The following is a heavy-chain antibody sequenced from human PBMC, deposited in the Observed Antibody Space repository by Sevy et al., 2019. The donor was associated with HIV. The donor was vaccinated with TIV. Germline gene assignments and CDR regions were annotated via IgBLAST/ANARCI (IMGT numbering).Heavy chain of an antibody. D-gene: IGHD4-17*01. V-gene: IGHV3-33*01. CDR3: ARSDYGDYSHPSDY. CDR1: GFTFSNYG. Sequence: GGSLRLSSAASGFTFSNYGMHWVRQAPGKGLEWVAVIWYDGSNKYYADSVKGRFTISRDNSKNTLYLQMNSLRAEDTAVYYCARSDYGDYSHPSDYWGQGTLVTVSS. CDR2: IWYDGSNK. J-gene: IGHJ4*02.